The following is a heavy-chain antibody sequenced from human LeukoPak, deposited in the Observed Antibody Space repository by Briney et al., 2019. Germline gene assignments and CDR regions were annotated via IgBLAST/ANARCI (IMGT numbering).Heavy chain of an antibody. D-gene: IGHD5-18*01. Sequence: GASVKVSCKASGGTFSSYAISWVRQAPGQGLEWMGGIIPIFGTANYAQKFQGRVTITADESTSTAYMELSSLRSEDTAVYYCARDSGYSYGSRWFDPWGQGTLVTVSS. CDR1: GGTFSSYA. J-gene: IGHJ5*02. CDR2: IIPIFGTA. CDR3: ARDSGYSYGSRWFDP. V-gene: IGHV1-69*01.